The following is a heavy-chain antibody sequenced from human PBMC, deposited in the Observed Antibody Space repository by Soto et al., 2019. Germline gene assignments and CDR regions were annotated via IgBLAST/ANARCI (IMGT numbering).Heavy chain of an antibody. CDR2: MNPNSGNT. CDR3: ARYSSSWYIGWFDP. D-gene: IGHD6-13*01. Sequence: GASVKVSCKASGYTFTSYDINWVRQATGQGLEWMGWMNPNSGNTNYAQKFQGRVTMTRDTSISTAYMELSRLRSDDTAVYYCARYSSSWYIGWFDPWGQGTLVTVSS. V-gene: IGHV1-8*01. CDR1: GYTFTSYD. J-gene: IGHJ5*02.